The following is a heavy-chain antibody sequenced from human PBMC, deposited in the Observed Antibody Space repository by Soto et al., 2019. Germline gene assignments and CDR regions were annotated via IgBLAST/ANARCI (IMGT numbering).Heavy chain of an antibody. CDR3: ARDSVNYDFWSGYYTVPYYYYGMDV. CDR1: GFTFSSYS. J-gene: IGHJ6*02. CDR2: ISSSSSTI. V-gene: IGHV3-48*02. Sequence: GGSLRLSCAASGFTFSSYSMNWVRQAPGKGLEWVSYISSSSSTIYYADSVKGRFTISRDNAKNSLYLQMNSLRDEDTAVYYCARDSVNYDFWSGYYTVPYYYYGMDVWGQGTTVTVSS. D-gene: IGHD3-3*01.